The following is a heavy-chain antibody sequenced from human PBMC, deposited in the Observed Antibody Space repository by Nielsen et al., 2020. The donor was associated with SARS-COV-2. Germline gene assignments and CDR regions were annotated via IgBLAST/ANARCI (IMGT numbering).Heavy chain of an antibody. D-gene: IGHD3-22*01. CDR1: GDSISSNDYH. CDR3: AREKFYYDTSNRPYNWFDP. V-gene: IGHV4-39*07. J-gene: IGHJ5*02. Sequence: SETLSLTCTVSGDSISSNDYHWGWIRQPPGKGQEWIGTIYYSGSTYYNPSLKSRVTISVDTSKNQFSLRLSSVTAADTAVNYCAREKFYYDTSNRPYNWFDPWGQGTLVTVSS. CDR2: IYYSGST.